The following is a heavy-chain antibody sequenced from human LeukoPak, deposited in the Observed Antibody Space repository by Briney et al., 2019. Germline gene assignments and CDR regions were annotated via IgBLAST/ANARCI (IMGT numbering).Heavy chain of an antibody. J-gene: IGHJ3*02. CDR1: GGSISTYY. D-gene: IGHD3-16*02. CDR2: IFYSGRT. CDR3: ARPSVGEGDLSFHDAFHI. V-gene: IGHV4-59*12. Sequence: PSETLSLTCTVSGGSISTYYWSWIRHPPGKGLEWIGYIFYSGRTNYNPSLKSRVTISVDTSKNQFSLRLSSVTAADTAVYYCARPSVGEGDLSFHDAFHIWGQGTMVTVSS.